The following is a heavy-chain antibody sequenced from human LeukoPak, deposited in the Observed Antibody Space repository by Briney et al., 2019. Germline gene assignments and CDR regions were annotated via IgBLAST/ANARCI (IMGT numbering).Heavy chain of an antibody. J-gene: IGHJ5*02. CDR1: GGTFSSYA. V-gene: IGHV1-69*13. CDR2: IIPIFGTA. CDR3: ASDPMGAARLGAWFDP. Sequence: SVKVSCKASGGTFSSYAISWVRQAPGQGLEWMGGIIPIFGTADYAQKFQGRVTITADESTSTAYMELSSLRSEDTAVYYCASDPMGAARLGAWFDPWGQGTLVTVSS. D-gene: IGHD6-6*01.